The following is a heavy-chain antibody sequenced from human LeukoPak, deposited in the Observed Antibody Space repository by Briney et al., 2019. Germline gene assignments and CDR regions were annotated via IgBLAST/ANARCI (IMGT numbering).Heavy chain of an antibody. CDR2: ISGSDDGT. D-gene: IGHD6-19*01. CDR1: GFTFDDYG. V-gene: IGHV3-23*01. CDR3: AREIAVAGNIYFDY. J-gene: IGHJ4*02. Sequence: GGSLRLSCAASGFTFDDYGMSWVRQAPGKGLEWVSAISGSDDGTYYADSVKGRFTISRDNSKNTLYLQMNSLRAEDTAVYYCAREIAVAGNIYFDYWGQGTLVTVSS.